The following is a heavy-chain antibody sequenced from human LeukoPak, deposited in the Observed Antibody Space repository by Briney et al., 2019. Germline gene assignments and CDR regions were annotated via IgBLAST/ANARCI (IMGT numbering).Heavy chain of an antibody. CDR2: INHRGST. D-gene: IGHD2-2*01. Sequence: SETLSLTCAVYGGSYSGYYWSWIRQPPGKGLEWIGEINHRGSTNYNPSLKSRVTISVDTSKNQFSLKLSSVTAADTAVYYCARQRGDCSSTSCPADYYYYMDVWGKGTTVTVSS. CDR1: GGSYSGYY. V-gene: IGHV4-34*01. CDR3: ARQRGDCSSTSCPADYYYYMDV. J-gene: IGHJ6*03.